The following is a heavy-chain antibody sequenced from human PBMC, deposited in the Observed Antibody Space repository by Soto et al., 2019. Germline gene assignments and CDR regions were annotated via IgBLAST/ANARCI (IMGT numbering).Heavy chain of an antibody. V-gene: IGHV1-3*01. CDR1: GYTFTSYA. D-gene: IGHD2-8*02. CDR3: ARGDWWLFDY. Sequence: ASVKVSCKASGYTFTSYAIHLVRQAPGQRLEWMGWINAGNGNTKYSQKFQGRVTITRDTSASTAYMELSSLKSEDTAVYYCARGDWWLFDYWGQGTLVTVSS. CDR2: INAGNGNT. J-gene: IGHJ4*02.